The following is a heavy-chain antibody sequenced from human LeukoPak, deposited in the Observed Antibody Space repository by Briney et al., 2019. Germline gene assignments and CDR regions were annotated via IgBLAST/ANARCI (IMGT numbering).Heavy chain of an antibody. CDR2: IYTSGST. V-gene: IGHV4-4*07. CDR3: ARDDYGGNFASDI. D-gene: IGHD4-23*01. J-gene: IGHJ3*02. CDR1: GGSISSYY. Sequence: PSATLSLTCTVAGGSISSYYWSWIRQPAGKGLEWIGRIYTSGSTNYNPSLKSRVTMSVDTSKNQFSLKLSSVTAADTAVYYCARDDYGGNFASDICGQGTMVTVSS.